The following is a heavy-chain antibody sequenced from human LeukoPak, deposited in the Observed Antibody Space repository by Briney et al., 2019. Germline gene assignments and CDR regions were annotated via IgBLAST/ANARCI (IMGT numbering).Heavy chain of an antibody. J-gene: IGHJ4*02. Sequence: ASETLSLTCTVSGGSISTYYWSWIRQPPGKGLEWIGYMYDSGSTNYNPSLRSRVTISLDTSKIQFSLKLSSMTAADTAVYYCVRSQGVVTPFDYWGQGTLVTVSS. CDR1: GGSISTYY. D-gene: IGHD2-21*02. CDR2: MYDSGST. CDR3: VRSQGVVTPFDY. V-gene: IGHV4-59*01.